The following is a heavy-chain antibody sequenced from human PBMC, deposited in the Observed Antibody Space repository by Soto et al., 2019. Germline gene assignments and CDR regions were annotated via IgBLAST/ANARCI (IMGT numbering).Heavy chain of an antibody. CDR2: ISGSGGST. CDR1: GFTFSSYA. CDR3: AKDRWARDSIDV. J-gene: IGHJ6*02. Sequence: GGSLRLSCAASGFTFSSYAMSWVRQAPGKGLEWVSAISGSGGSTYYADSVKGRFTISRDNSKNTLYLQMSSLTTEDTAVYYCAKDRWARDSIDVWGQGTTVTVSS. V-gene: IGHV3-23*01.